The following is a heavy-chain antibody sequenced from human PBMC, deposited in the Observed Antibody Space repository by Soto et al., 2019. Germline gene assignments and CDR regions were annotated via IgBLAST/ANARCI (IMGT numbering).Heavy chain of an antibody. Sequence: QVQLQESGPGLVKPSQTLSLTCTVSGGSISSGGYYWSWIRQHPGKGLEWIGYIYYSGSTYYNPSLKSRVTISVDTYKNQFSLKLTSVTAADTAEYYCARGSSYYNLNYWGQGTLVTVSS. CDR2: IYYSGST. CDR1: GGSISSGGYY. V-gene: IGHV4-31*03. D-gene: IGHD3-10*01. J-gene: IGHJ4*02. CDR3: ARGSSYYNLNY.